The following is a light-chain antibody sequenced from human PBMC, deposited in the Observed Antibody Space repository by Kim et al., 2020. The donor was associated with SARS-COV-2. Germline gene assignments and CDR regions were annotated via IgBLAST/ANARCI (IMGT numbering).Light chain of an antibody. CDR3: SSYASSSTRV. V-gene: IGLV2-14*03. CDR1: SSDVGGYNL. J-gene: IGLJ3*02. CDR2: DVS. Sequence: QSALTPPASVSGSPGQSITISCTGTSSDVGGYNLVSWYQQHPGKAPKLMIYDVSNRPSGVSNRFSGSKSGNTASLTISGLQAEDEADYYCSSYASSSTRVFGGGTKLTVL.